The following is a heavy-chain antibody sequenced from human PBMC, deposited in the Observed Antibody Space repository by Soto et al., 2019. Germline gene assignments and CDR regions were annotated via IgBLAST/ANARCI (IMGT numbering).Heavy chain of an antibody. Sequence: VQLLESGGGLVQPGGSLRLSCAASGFTLSTYGMSWVRQAPGKGLEWVSAISTSENTYYADSVKGRFTISRDNSKNTMYLQMNSLRAEDTAVYYCSKNQVPDSVAAAGSWGQGTLVTVSS. J-gene: IGHJ4*02. CDR3: SKNQVPDSVAAAGS. CDR1: GFTLSTYG. V-gene: IGHV3-23*01. CDR2: ISTSENT. D-gene: IGHD6-13*01.